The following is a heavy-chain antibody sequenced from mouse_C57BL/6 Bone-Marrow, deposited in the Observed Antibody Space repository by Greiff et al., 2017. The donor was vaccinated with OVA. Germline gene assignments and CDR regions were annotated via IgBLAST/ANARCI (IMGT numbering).Heavy chain of an antibody. CDR2: ISDGGSYT. Sequence: EVKLVESGGGLVKPGGSLKLSCAASGFTFSSYAMSWVRQTPEKRLEWVATISDGGSYTYYPDNVKGRFTISRDNAKNNLYLQMSHLKSEDTAMYYCARALGGGVGYLNWYFDVWGTGTTVTVSS. V-gene: IGHV5-4*03. D-gene: IGHD2-2*01. CDR3: ARALGGGVGYLNWYFDV. CDR1: GFTFSSYA. J-gene: IGHJ1*03.